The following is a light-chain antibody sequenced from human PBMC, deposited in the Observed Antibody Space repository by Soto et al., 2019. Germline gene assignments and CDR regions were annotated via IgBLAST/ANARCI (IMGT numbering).Light chain of an antibody. V-gene: IGKV4-1*01. J-gene: IGKJ1*01. CDR2: WAS. Sequence: DIVLTQSPDSLALSLGYRATINCNSSQSVFYSSNNRNYLGWYQQKPGLPPKLLIYWASTRESGVPDRFSGSGSGTDFTLTISSLQAEDVAVYYCQQYYTTPTWTFGQGTKVDIK. CDR3: QQYYTTPTWT. CDR1: QSVFYSSNNRNY.